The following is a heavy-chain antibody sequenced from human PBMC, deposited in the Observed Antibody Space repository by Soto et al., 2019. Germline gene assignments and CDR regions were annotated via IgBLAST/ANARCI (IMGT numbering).Heavy chain of an antibody. CDR1: GGSISSSSYY. J-gene: IGHJ4*02. D-gene: IGHD2-15*01. V-gene: IGHV4-39*01. Sequence: QLQLQESGPGLVKPSETLSLTCTVSGGSISSSSYYWGWIRQPPGKGLEWIGSIYYSGSTYYNPSLKSRVTIPVDTSENQFSRKLSSVTAADTAVYYCAGQAEGVVVVAALFDYWGQGTLVTVSS. CDR2: IYYSGST. CDR3: AGQAEGVVVVAALFDY.